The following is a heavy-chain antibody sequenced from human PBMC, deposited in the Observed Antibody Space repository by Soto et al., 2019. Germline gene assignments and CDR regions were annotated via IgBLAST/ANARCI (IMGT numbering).Heavy chain of an antibody. D-gene: IGHD3-22*01. CDR3: ARDVGDFHSDNTGYNDY. Sequence: PGGSLRLSCAASGFTFSNYWMSWVRQAPGKGLEWVANIKQDGSERYYVDSVKGRFTISRDNAKNSLYLQMNSLRVEDTAVYYCARDVGDFHSDNTGYNDYWGQGTRVTVSS. CDR2: IKQDGSER. CDR1: GFTFSNYW. J-gene: IGHJ4*02. V-gene: IGHV3-7*03.